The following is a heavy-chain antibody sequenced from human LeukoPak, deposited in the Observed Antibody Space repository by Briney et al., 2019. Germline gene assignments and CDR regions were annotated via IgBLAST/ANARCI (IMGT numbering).Heavy chain of an antibody. V-gene: IGHV4-59*08. CDR1: GGSISSYY. Sequence: PSETLSLTCTVSGGSISSYYWSWIRQPPGKGLEWIGYIYYSGSTNYNPSLKSRVTISVDTSKNQFSLKLSSVTAADTAVYYCARQVLRYFDWLSSDDAFDIWGQGTMVTVSS. CDR2: IYYSGST. J-gene: IGHJ3*02. CDR3: ARQVLRYFDWLSSDDAFDI. D-gene: IGHD3-9*01.